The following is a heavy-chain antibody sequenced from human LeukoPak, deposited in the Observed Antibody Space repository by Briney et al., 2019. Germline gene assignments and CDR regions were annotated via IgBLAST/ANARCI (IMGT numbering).Heavy chain of an antibody. V-gene: IGHV1-69*01. CDR2: IIPIFGTA. CDR3: AGYYYDSSGYYYYFDY. Sequence: RASVKVSCKASGGTFSSYAISWVRQAPGQGLEWMGGIIPIFGTANYAQKFQGRVTITADESTSTAYMELSSLRSEDTAVYYCAGYYYDSSGYYYYFDYWGQGTLVTVSS. J-gene: IGHJ4*02. CDR1: GGTFSSYA. D-gene: IGHD3-22*01.